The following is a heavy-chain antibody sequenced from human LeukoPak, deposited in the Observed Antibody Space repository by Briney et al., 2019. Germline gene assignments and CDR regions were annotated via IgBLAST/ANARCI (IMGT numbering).Heavy chain of an antibody. V-gene: IGHV3-21*01. CDR1: GFTFSSYS. Sequence: GGSLRLSCAASGFTFSSYSMNWVRQAPGKGLEWVSSISSSSSYIYYADSVKGRFTISRDNAKNSLYLQMNSLRAEDTAVYYCARDDSDTVMVLLNYWGQGTLVTVSS. CDR2: ISSSSSYI. J-gene: IGHJ4*02. CDR3: ARDDSDTVMVLLNY. D-gene: IGHD5-18*01.